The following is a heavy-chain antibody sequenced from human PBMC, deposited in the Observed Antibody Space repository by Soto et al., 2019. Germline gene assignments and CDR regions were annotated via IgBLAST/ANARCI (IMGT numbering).Heavy chain of an antibody. CDR1: GFTFSSYS. J-gene: IGHJ4*02. Sequence: PGGSLRLSCAASGFTFSSYSMNWVRQAPGKGLEWVSYISSSSSTIYYADSVKGRFTISRDNAKNSLYLQTNSLRAEDTAVYYYACDDNWQGLNFDSLGQGTVVTVSS. D-gene: IGHD1-1*01. V-gene: IGHV3-48*01. CDR2: ISSSSSTI. CDR3: ACDDNWQGLNFDS.